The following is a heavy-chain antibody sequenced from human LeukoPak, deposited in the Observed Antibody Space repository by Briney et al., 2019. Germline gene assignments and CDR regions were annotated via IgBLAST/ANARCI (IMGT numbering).Heavy chain of an antibody. J-gene: IGHJ4*02. CDR1: GCTFSSYS. V-gene: IGHV3-21*01. CDR2: ISSSSSYI. CDR3: ASDPISSGWGDD. Sequence: GLSLRLSCAASGCTFSSYSMNWVRQAPGKGLKWVSSISSSSSYIYYADSVKGRFTISRDNAKNSLYLQLNSLTATDTYFYESASDPISSGWGDDLCQGTLVTVAS. D-gene: IGHD6-19*01.